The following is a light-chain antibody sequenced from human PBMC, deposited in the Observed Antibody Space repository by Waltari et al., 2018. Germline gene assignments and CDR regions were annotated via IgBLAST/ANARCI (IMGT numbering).Light chain of an antibody. Sequence: QLVLTQSPSASASLGASVKPTCTLTSRHSRHAIAWHHQQPEKGPRYLMKLNSDGSHRKGDGIPDRFSGSSSGAERYLTISSLQSEDEADYYCQTWGTGIQVFGGGTKLTVL. CDR2: LNSDGSH. J-gene: IGLJ2*01. V-gene: IGLV4-69*01. CDR1: SRHSRHA. CDR3: QTWGTGIQV.